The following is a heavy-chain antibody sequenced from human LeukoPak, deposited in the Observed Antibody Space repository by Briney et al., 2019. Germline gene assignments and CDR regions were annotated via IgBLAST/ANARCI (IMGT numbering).Heavy chain of an antibody. CDR2: IIPIFGTA. V-gene: IGHV1-69*13. J-gene: IGHJ6*02. CDR3: ARLGWSGFNYYYGMDV. D-gene: IGHD3-3*01. CDR1: GGTFSSYA. Sequence: SVKVSCKASGGTFSSYAISWVRQAPGQGLEWMGGIIPIFGTANYAQKFQGRVTIPADESTSTAYMELSSLRSEDTAVYYCARLGWSGFNYYYGMDVWGQGTTVTVSS.